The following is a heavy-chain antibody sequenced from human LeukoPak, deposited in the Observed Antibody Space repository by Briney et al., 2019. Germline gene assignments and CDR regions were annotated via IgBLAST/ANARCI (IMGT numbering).Heavy chain of an antibody. J-gene: IGHJ4*02. V-gene: IGHV1-2*02. CDR1: GYTFTGYY. CDR2: INPNSGGT. Sequence: ASVTVSCKASGYTFTGYYMHWVRQAPGQGLEWMGWINPNSGGTNYAQKFQGRVTMTRDTSISTAYMELSRLRSDDTAVYYCARYIAAAGTIDYRGQGTLVTVSS. D-gene: IGHD6-13*01. CDR3: ARYIAAAGTIDY.